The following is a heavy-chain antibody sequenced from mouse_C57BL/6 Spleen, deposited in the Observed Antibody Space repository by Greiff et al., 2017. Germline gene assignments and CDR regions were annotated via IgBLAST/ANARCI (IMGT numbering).Heavy chain of an antibody. Sequence: QVQLQQPGAELVKPGASVKMSCKASGYTFTSYWIPWVKQRPGQGLEWIGDIYPGSGSTNYTEKFKGKATLTVDTSSSTAYMQLSSLASEDSAVYYCAGGWPDYWGQGTTLTVSS. V-gene: IGHV1-55*01. CDR3: AGGWPDY. CDR1: GYTFTSYW. J-gene: IGHJ2*01. CDR2: IYPGSGST. D-gene: IGHD1-1*02.